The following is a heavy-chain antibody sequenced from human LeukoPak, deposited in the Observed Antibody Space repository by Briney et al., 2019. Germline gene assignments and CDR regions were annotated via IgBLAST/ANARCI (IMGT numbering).Heavy chain of an antibody. J-gene: IGHJ4*02. CDR2: INHSGST. D-gene: IGHD2-2*01. V-gene: IGHV4-34*01. CDR1: GGAFRGDY. CDR3: ARSYAHDY. Sequence: SEALSLTCPCYGGAFRGDYWSWVSQAPGKGLEWIGEINHSGSTNYNPSLKSRVTISVDTSKNQFSLKLSSVTAADTAVYYCARSYAHDYWGQGTLVTVSS.